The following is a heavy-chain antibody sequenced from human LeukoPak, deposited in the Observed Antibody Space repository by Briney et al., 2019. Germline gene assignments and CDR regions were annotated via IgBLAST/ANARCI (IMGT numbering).Heavy chain of an antibody. CDR3: ATLRGGSSSGFDY. J-gene: IGHJ4*02. V-gene: IGHV3-21*01. CDR2: ISSSSSYI. CDR1: GFTFSSYS. Sequence: GGSLRLSCAASGFTFSSYSMNWVRQAPGKGLEWVSSISSSSSYIYYADSVKGRFTISRDNAKNSLYLQMNSLRAEDTAVSYCATLRGGSSSGFDYWSQGTLVTVSS. D-gene: IGHD6-6*01.